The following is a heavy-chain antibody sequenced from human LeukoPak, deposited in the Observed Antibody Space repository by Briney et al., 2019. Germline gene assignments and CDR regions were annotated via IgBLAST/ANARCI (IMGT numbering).Heavy chain of an antibody. CDR2: ISYDGSNK. J-gene: IGHJ6*02. Sequence: GGSLRLSCAASGFTFSSYGMHWVRQAPGKGLEWVAVISYDGSNKYYADSVKGRFTISRDNSKNTLYLQMNSLRAEDTAVHYCAKGSGSYQGSFGMDVWGQGTTVTVSS. CDR3: AKGSGSYQGSFGMDV. CDR1: GFTFSSYG. D-gene: IGHD1-26*01. V-gene: IGHV3-30*18.